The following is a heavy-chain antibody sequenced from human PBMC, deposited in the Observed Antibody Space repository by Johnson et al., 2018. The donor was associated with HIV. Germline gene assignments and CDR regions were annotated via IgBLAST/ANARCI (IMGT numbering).Heavy chain of an antibody. CDR2: IKQDGSEK. D-gene: IGHD6-13*01. J-gene: IGHJ3*02. Sequence: VLLVESGGGLVQPGGSLRLSCAASGFTFSSYWMSWVRQAPGKGLEWVANIKQDGSEKYYVDSVKGRFTISRDNAKNSLYLQMNSLRAEDTAVYYCARDRLAAADPDAFDIWGQGTMVTVSS. CDR1: GFTFSSYW. V-gene: IGHV3-7*05. CDR3: ARDRLAAADPDAFDI.